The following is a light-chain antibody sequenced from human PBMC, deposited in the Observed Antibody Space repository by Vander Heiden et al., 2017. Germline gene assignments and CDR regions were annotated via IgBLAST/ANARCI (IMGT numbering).Light chain of an antibody. Sequence: DIVMTQSPGSLAVSLGERATINCKSSQSVLYSSNNKNSLAWYQQKPGQPPKLLIYWVSTRVSGVPDTFSGRGSGTDFSLTIIILQAADVAVYYCRQDDSTPLTFGGGTRVEIK. V-gene: IGKV4-1*01. CDR2: WVS. CDR1: QSVLYSSNNKNS. CDR3: RQDDSTPLT. J-gene: IGKJ4*01.